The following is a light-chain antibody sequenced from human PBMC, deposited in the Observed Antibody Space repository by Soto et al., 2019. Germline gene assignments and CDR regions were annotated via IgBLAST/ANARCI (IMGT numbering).Light chain of an antibody. CDR1: QSISSY. Sequence: DIQMTQSPSSLSASVGDRVTITCRASQSISSYLNWYQQKPGKAPKLLIYAASSLQSGVTSRFSGSGSGTDFTLTISSLQPEDFATYYCQQSYSLYTFGQGTKLEIK. V-gene: IGKV1-39*01. J-gene: IGKJ2*01. CDR2: AAS. CDR3: QQSYSLYT.